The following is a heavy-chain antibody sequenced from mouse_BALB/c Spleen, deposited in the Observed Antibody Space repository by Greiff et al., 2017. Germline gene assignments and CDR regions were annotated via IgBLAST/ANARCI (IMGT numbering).Heavy chain of an antibody. V-gene: IGHV1-53*01. Sequence: QVQLQQSGAELVKPGASVKLSCKASGYTFTSYYMYWVKQRPGQGLEWIGGINPSNGGTNFNEKFKSKATLTVDKSSSTAYMELRSLTSEDSAVYYCARRGSYYDYLYAMDYWGQGTSVTVSS. CDR2: INPSNGGT. D-gene: IGHD2-4*01. CDR3: ARRGSYYDYLYAMDY. CDR1: GYTFTSYY. J-gene: IGHJ4*01.